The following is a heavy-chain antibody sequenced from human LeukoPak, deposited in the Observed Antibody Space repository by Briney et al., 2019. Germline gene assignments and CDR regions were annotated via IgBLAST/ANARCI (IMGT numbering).Heavy chain of an antibody. Sequence: PGGSLRLSGAASGFTFSSYSMNWVRQAPGKGLEWVSSISSSSSYIYYADSVKGRFTISRDNAKNSLYLQMNSLRAEDTAVYYCARVGGAAGTSYFDYWGQGTLVTVSS. V-gene: IGHV3-21*01. CDR3: ARVGGAAGTSYFDY. CDR2: ISSSSSYI. CDR1: GFTFSSYS. D-gene: IGHD6-13*01. J-gene: IGHJ4*02.